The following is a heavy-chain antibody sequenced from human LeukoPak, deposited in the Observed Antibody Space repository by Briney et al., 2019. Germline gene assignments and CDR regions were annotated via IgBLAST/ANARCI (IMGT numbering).Heavy chain of an antibody. CDR2: IYHSGST. V-gene: IGHV4-38-2*02. CDR1: GYSISSGYC. Sequence: SETLSLTCTVSGYSISSGYCWGWIRQPPGKGLEWIGSIYHSGSTYYNPSLKSRVTMSVDTSKNQFSLKLSSVTAADTAVYYCAREGVDIVATISYYYYYYMDVWGKGTTVTISS. J-gene: IGHJ6*03. D-gene: IGHD5-12*01. CDR3: AREGVDIVATISYYYYYYMDV.